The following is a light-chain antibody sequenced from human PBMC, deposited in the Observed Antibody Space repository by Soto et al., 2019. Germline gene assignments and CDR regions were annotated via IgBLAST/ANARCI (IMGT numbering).Light chain of an antibody. CDR2: WAS. CDR1: QSVLYSSNNKNY. V-gene: IGKV4-1*01. CDR3: QQYDNSPPRYT. Sequence: DIVMTQSPDSLAVSLGERATINCKSSQSVLYSSNNKNYLTWYQQKPGQPPKLLIYWASTRESGVPDRFSGSGSGTDFTLTISSLQAEDVAVYYCQQYDNSPPRYTFGQGTKLEIK. J-gene: IGKJ2*01.